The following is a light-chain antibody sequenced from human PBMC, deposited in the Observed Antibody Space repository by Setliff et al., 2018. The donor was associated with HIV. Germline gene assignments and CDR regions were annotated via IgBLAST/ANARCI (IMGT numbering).Light chain of an antibody. CDR2: GAS. CDR1: QSIGSS. CDR3: QQYNDWSAT. V-gene: IGKV3-15*01. J-gene: IGKJ1*01. Sequence: EIVMTQSPDTLSVSPGERASLSCRASQSIGSSLAWYQQKGGQAPRLVIYGASTRATGIPARFSGSGSGTDFTLTINSLQSEDFAVYYCQQYNDWSATFGQGTKVDIK.